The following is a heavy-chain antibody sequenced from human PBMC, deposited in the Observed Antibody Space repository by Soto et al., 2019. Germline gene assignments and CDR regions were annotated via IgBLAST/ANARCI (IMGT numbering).Heavy chain of an antibody. V-gene: IGHV4-31*03. Sequence: SETLSLTCTVSGGSISSGGYYWSWIRQHPGKGLEWIGYIYYSGSTYYNPSLKSRVTISVDTSKNQFSLKLSSVTAADTAVYYCARGVGYCSSTSCSYGYYYYGMDVWGQGTTVTVSS. CDR2: IYYSGST. D-gene: IGHD2-2*01. J-gene: IGHJ6*02. CDR1: GGSISSGGYY. CDR3: ARGVGYCSSTSCSYGYYYYGMDV.